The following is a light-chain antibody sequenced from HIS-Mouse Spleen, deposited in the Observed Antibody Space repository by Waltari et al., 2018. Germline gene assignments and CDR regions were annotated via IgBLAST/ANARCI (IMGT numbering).Light chain of an antibody. Sequence: QSALTQPASVSGSPGQSITISCTGTRRDVGGYNYVSWYQQHPGKAPKLMIYDVSNRPSGVSNRFSGSKSGNTASLTISGLQAEDEADYYCSSYTSSSTEVFGGGTKLTVL. J-gene: IGLJ2*01. CDR1: RRDVGGYNY. V-gene: IGLV2-14*03. CDR3: SSYTSSSTEV. CDR2: DVS.